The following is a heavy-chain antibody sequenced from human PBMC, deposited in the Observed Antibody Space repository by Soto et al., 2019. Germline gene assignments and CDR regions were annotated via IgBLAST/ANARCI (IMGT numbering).Heavy chain of an antibody. D-gene: IGHD1-26*01. CDR1: GFTFSSYS. CDR2: ISSSSSYI. CDR3: ARVPDRWDRLGRSDY. Sequence: PGGSLRLSCAASGFTFSSYSMNWVRQAPGKGLEWVSSISSSSSYIYYADSVKGRFTISRDNAKNSLYLQMNSLRSDDTAVYYCARVPDRWDRLGRSDYWGQGTRVTVSS. J-gene: IGHJ4*02. V-gene: IGHV3-21*04.